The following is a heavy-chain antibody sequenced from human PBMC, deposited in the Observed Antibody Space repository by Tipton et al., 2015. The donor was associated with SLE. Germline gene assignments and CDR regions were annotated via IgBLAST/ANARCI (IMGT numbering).Heavy chain of an antibody. J-gene: IGHJ5*02. CDR3: ARGGGLMSGRWFDP. Sequence: TLSLTCTVYGGSFSGHYWSWIRQPPGKGLEWIGEINDSGRTDYNLSLKSRVTISLDTSKNQFSLKLSSLTAADTAVYYCARGGGLMSGRWFDPWGQGTLVTVSS. V-gene: IGHV4-34*01. D-gene: IGHD3-10*01. CDR2: INDSGRT. CDR1: GGSFSGHY.